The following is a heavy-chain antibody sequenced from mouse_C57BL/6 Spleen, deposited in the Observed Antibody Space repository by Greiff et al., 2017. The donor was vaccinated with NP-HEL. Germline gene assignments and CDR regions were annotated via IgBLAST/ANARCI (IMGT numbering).Heavy chain of an antibody. V-gene: IGHV5-16*01. D-gene: IGHD2-5*01. CDR1: GFTFSDYY. CDR2: INYDGSST. J-gene: IGHJ4*01. CDR3: ARAPYYSNYAGRDGYAMDY. Sequence: EVKLMESEGGLVQPGSSMKLSCTASGFTFSDYYMAWVRQVPEKGLEWVANINYDGSSTYYLDSLKSRFIISRDNAKNILYLQMSSLKSEDTATYYCARAPYYSNYAGRDGYAMDYWGQGTSVAVSS.